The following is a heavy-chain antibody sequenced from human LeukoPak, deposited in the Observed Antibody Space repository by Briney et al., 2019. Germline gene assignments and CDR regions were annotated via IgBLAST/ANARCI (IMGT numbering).Heavy chain of an antibody. J-gene: IGHJ6*03. Sequence: GGSLRLSCAASGFTFSNYWMHWVRQDPGKGLVWVSFINPDGSTTNYADSVKGRFTISRDNAKNALYLQMNSLRAEDTAVYYCARDPLGILRHAPYYMDVWGKGTTVTISS. D-gene: IGHD1-26*01. V-gene: IGHV3-74*01. CDR3: ARDPLGILRHAPYYMDV. CDR2: INPDGSTT. CDR1: GFTFSNYW.